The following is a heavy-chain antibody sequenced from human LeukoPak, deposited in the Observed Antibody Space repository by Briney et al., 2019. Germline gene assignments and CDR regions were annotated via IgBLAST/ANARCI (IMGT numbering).Heavy chain of an antibody. CDR2: INPNSGGT. D-gene: IGHD6-13*01. Sequence: ASVKVSCKASGGTFSSYAISWVRQAPGQGLEWMGWINPNSGGTNYAQKFQGRVTMTRDTSISTAYMELSRLRSDDTAVYYCAREFGRGITAAGTDCWGQGTLVTVSS. J-gene: IGHJ4*02. CDR1: GGTFSSYA. V-gene: IGHV1-2*02. CDR3: AREFGRGITAAGTDC.